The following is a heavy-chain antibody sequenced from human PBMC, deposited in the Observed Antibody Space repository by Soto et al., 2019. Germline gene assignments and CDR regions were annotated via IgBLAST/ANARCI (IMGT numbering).Heavy chain of an antibody. D-gene: IGHD3-16*02. Sequence: GGSLRLSCAASGFTFSSYSINWVRQAPGKGLEWVSSISSSSSYIYYADSVKGRFTISRDNAKNSLYLQMNSLRAEDTAVYYCAREYDYIWGSYRPSGYWGQGTLVTVSS. CDR2: ISSSSSYI. CDR1: GFTFSSYS. CDR3: AREYDYIWGSYRPSGY. J-gene: IGHJ4*02. V-gene: IGHV3-21*01.